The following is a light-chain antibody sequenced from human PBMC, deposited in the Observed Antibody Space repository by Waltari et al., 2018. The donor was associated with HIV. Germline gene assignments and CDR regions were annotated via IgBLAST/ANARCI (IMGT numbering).Light chain of an antibody. V-gene: IGLV2-23*02. CDR3: CSYAGNRLL. J-gene: IGLJ2*01. CDR2: EVN. CDR1: SSDVGSYNL. Sequence: QSALTQPASVSGSPGQSITISCSGTSSDVGSYNLVYWYQQHPGKAPKLMLYEVNKRPSGISHRFSGSKSGNTASLTISGIQAEDEADYYCCSYAGNRLLFGGGTELIVL.